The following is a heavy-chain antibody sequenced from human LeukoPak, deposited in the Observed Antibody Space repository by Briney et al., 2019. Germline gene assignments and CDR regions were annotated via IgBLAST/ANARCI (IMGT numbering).Heavy chain of an antibody. CDR1: GFTFSSYG. V-gene: IGHV3-30*18. CDR2: ISYDGSNK. D-gene: IGHD3-10*01. CDR3: AKGGQFDP. Sequence: PGGSLRLSCAASGFTFSSYGMHWVRQAPGKGLEWVAVISYDGSNKYYADSVKGRFTISRDNSKNTLYLQMNSLRAEDTAVYYCAKGGQFDPWGQGTLVTVSS. J-gene: IGHJ5*02.